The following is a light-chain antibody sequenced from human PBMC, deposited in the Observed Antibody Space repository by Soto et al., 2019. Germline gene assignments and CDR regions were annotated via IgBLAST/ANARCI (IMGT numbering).Light chain of an antibody. CDR1: QRVRTK. Sequence: ETVMTQSPATLSVSTGERATLSCRASQRVRTKLAWYPQKPGQAHRLLIYGASSRATGIPARFSGSGSGTEFTLAISSLQSEDSAVYYCQQYNNWPAEITFGQGTRLEIK. J-gene: IGKJ5*01. V-gene: IGKV3D-15*01. CDR2: GAS. CDR3: QQYNNWPAEIT.